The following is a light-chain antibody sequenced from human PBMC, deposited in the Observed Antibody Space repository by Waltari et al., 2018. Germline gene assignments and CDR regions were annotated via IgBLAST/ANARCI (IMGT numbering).Light chain of an antibody. Sequence: TVVTHEPSLSVSPGGTVTLTCGLSTGSVSTNNYPSWYQQHPGQTQRMLIYSTNTRPPGFPDRFSGSILGNKAALTITGAQADDESDYYCTLYMGSGIDVFGSGTKLTVL. CDR1: TGSVSTNNY. CDR3: TLYMGSGIDV. V-gene: IGLV8-61*01. CDR2: STN. J-gene: IGLJ6*01.